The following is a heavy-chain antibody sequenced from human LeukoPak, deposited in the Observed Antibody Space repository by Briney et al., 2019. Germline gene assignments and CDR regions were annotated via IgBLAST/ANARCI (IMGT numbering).Heavy chain of an antibody. J-gene: IGHJ4*02. CDR2: ITPDGTST. D-gene: IGHD1-26*01. CDR3: ARHPDGSLSLDY. V-gene: IGHV3-74*01. CDR1: GFTFSGAW. Sequence: GGSLRLSCVGSGFTFSGAWMHWVRQVPGKGLVWVSGITPDGTSTPYADSVRGRFTISRDNARNTVYLQMNSLRAEDTAVYYCARHPDGSLSLDYWGQGTLVTVSS.